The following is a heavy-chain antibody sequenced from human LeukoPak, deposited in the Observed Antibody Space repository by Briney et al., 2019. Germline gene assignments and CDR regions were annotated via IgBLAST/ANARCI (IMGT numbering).Heavy chain of an antibody. D-gene: IGHD6-13*01. V-gene: IGHV3-21*01. CDR2: ISSSSSYI. CDR3: ARDAGYMGYFDY. CDR1: GFTFSSYS. J-gene: IGHJ4*02. Sequence: PGGSLRLSCAASGFTFSSYSMNWVRQAPGKGLEWVSSISSSSSYIYYADSVKGRFTISRDNAENSLYLQMNSLRAEDTAVYYCARDAGYMGYFDYWGQGTLVTVSS.